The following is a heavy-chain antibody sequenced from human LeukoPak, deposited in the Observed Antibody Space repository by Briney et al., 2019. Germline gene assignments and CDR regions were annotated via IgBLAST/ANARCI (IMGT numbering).Heavy chain of an antibody. J-gene: IGHJ5*02. CDR2: ISSSGSTI. V-gene: IGHV3-11*04. D-gene: IGHD3-16*02. CDR1: GLTFSDYY. Sequence: GGSLRLSCAASGLTFSDYYMSWIRQAPGKGLEWVSYISSSGSTIYYADSVKGRFTISRDNAKNSLYLQMNSLRAEDTAVYYCARDGDYVWGSYRYTWFDPWGQGTLVTVSS. CDR3: ARDGDYVWGSYRYTWFDP.